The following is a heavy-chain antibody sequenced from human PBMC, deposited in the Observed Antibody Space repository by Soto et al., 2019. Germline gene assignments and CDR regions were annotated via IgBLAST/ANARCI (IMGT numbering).Heavy chain of an antibody. J-gene: IGHJ5*02. CDR2: ISAYNGNT. D-gene: IGHD1-26*01. Sequence: ASVKVSCKASGYTFTSYGISWVRQAPGQGLEWMGWISAYNGNTNYAQKHQGRVTMTTDTSTSTAYMELRSLRSDDTAVYYCARSPVLYRYSGSYWFDPWGQGTLVTVSS. CDR3: ARSPVLYRYSGSYWFDP. CDR1: GYTFTSYG. V-gene: IGHV1-18*01.